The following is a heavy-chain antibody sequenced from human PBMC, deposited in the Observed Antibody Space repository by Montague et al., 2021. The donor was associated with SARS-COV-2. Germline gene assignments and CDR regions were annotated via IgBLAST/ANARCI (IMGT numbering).Heavy chain of an antibody. D-gene: IGHD2-2*02. Sequence: LVKPTQTLTLTCNFSGFSLSTSGVGVGWIRQPPGKGLEWIGEINHGGNTNYNPSLKNRLTISVDTSKNQFSLKLTSVAATDTAVYYRARLRDGAVPSPILGIGPYFTYYYMDVWGKGTTVTVSS. CDR1: GFSLSTSGVG. J-gene: IGHJ6*03. CDR3: ARLRDGAVPSPILGIGPYFTYYYMDV. V-gene: IGHV4-39*07. CDR2: INHGGNT.